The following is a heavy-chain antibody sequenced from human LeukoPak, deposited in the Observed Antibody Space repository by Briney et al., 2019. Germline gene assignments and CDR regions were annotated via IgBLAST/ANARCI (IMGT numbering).Heavy chain of an antibody. Sequence: SVKVSCKASGGTFSSYAISWVRQAPGQGLEWMGRIIPILGIANYAQKFQGRVTITADKSTSTAYMELSSLRSEDTAVYYCARVGAYYDILTGYYEDYYYYYMDVWGKGTTVTVSS. J-gene: IGHJ6*03. V-gene: IGHV1-69*04. CDR1: GGTFSSYA. D-gene: IGHD3-9*01. CDR2: IIPILGIA. CDR3: ARVGAYYDILTGYYEDYYYYYMDV.